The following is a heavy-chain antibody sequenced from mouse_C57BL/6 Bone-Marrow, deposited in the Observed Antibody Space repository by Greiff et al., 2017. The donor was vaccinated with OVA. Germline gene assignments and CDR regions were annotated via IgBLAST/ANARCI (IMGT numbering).Heavy chain of an antibody. J-gene: IGHJ4*01. Sequence: QVQLKESGPELARPWASVKISCQAFYTFSRRVHFAIRDTNYWMQWVKQRPGQGLEWIGAIYPGNGDASYNQKFKGEATLTADKASSTGYMQLSSLTSEDFAVYYCAFIGGLLRDYYAMDYWGQGTSVTVPS. V-gene: IGHV1-87*01. CDR3: SEDFAVYYCAFIGGLLRDYYAMDY. D-gene: IGHD1-1*01. CDR1: YTFSRRVH. CDR2: GQGLEWIG.